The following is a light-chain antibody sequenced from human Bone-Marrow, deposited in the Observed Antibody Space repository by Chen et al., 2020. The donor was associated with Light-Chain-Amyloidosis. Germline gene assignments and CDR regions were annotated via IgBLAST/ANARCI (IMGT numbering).Light chain of an antibody. CDR2: EDD. J-gene: IGLJ3*02. V-gene: IGLV6-57*01. CDR1: SGSIATHY. CDR3: QSYQGSSQGV. Sequence: NFMLTQPHSGSESPGKTVIISCTRSSGSIATHYVQWYQQRPGSSPTTVIYEDDQRPSGVPDRFSGSIDRSSNSASLTISGLKTEDEADYYCQSYQGSSQGVFGGGTKLTVL.